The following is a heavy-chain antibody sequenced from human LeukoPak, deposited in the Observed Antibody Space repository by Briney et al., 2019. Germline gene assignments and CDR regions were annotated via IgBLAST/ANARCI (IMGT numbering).Heavy chain of an antibody. D-gene: IGHD1-26*01. J-gene: IGHJ4*02. Sequence: PGGSLRLSCAASGFTFSSYSMNWVRQAPGKGLEWVSSISSSSSYIYYADSVKGRFTISRDNAKNSLYLQMNSLRAEDTAVYYCARSALVGAAFDYWGQGTLVTVPS. V-gene: IGHV3-21*01. CDR3: ARSALVGAAFDY. CDR1: GFTFSSYS. CDR2: ISSSSSYI.